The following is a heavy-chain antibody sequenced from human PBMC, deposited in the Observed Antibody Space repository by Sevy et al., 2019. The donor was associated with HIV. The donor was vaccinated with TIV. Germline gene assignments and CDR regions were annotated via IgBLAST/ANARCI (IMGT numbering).Heavy chain of an antibody. CDR3: ARDPGYSGYDWGALTYYFDY. J-gene: IGHJ4*02. V-gene: IGHV3-30*02. CDR2: IRLDGNDK. D-gene: IGHD5-12*01. Sequence: GGSPRLSCEAFGFSFSNYGMHWVRQAPGKGPEWVSSIRLDGNDKQYADSVKGRFTISRDNSKNTLNLQMNSLRAEDTAVYYCARDPGYSGYDWGALTYYFDYWGQGTLVTVSS. CDR1: GFSFSNYG.